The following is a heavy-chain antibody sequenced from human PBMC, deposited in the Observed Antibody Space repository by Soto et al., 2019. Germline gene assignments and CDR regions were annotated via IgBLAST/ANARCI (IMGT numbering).Heavy chain of an antibody. CDR1: GGSIRSPDR. CDR3: ARGRGRYSSGWSWFDP. J-gene: IGHJ5*02. D-gene: IGHD6-19*01. Sequence: PSETLSLTCCVSGGSIRSPDRWTWVRQRPAKGLEWIGEIFQSGSTNYTPSLESRVTISVDKSKNQFSLTLSSVSAADTAVYFCARGRGRYSSGWSWFDPWGQESLVAVSS. CDR2: IFQSGST. V-gene: IGHV4-4*02.